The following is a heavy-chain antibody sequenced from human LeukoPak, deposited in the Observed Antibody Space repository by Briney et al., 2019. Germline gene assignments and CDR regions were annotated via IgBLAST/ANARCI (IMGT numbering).Heavy chain of an antibody. J-gene: IGHJ3*02. Sequence: SETLSLTCAVSGGSISSGDYSWSWIRQPPGKGLEGIGYIYNSGSPYLNPSLKSRVTISIDRSKNQFSLKLSSVTAADTAVYYCARGVGFDAFDIWGQGTMVTVSS. CDR2: IYNSGSP. CDR1: GGSISSGDYS. CDR3: ARGVGFDAFDI. V-gene: IGHV4-30-2*01. D-gene: IGHD1-26*01.